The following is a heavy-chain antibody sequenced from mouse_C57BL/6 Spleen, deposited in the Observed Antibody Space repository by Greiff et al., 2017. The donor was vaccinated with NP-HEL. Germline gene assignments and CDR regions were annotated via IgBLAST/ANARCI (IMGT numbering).Heavy chain of an antibody. CDR2: IYPGNSDT. V-gene: IGHV1-5*01. CDR3: TRENYGNYPAWFAY. J-gene: IGHJ3*01. CDR1: GYTFTSYW. D-gene: IGHD2-1*01. Sequence: EVHLVESGTVLARPGASVKMSCKTSGYTFTSYWMHWVKQRPGQGLEWIGAIYPGNSDTSYNQKFKGKAKLTAVTSASTAYMELSSLTNEDSAVYYCTRENYGNYPAWFAYWGQGTLVTVSA.